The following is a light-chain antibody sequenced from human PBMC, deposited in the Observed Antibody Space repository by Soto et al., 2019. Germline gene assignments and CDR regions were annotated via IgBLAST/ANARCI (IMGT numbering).Light chain of an antibody. CDR3: SSYTSSSLYV. Sequence: QSALTQPASVSGSPGQSITISCTGTSSDVGGYNSVSWYQQHPGKAPKLMIYEVSHRPSGVSNRFSGSQSANTASLTISGLQAEDEADYYCSSYTSSSLYVFGAGTKVTVL. CDR1: SSDVGGYNS. CDR2: EVS. V-gene: IGLV2-14*01. J-gene: IGLJ1*01.